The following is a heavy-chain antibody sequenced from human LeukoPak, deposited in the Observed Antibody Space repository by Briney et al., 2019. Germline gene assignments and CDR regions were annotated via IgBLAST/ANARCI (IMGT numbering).Heavy chain of an antibody. CDR2: ISAYNGDT. CDR1: GYTFKTCS. CDR3: AFRGVIPNYFDY. D-gene: IGHD3-10*01. Sequence: ASVKVSCKASGYTFKTCSFTWVRQAPGQGLEWMGRISAYNGDTNYAQKFQGRVALTADTLTRTGYMELTGLRSDDTAVYYCAFRGVIPNYFDYWGQGSLVTVSS. V-gene: IGHV1-18*01. J-gene: IGHJ4*02.